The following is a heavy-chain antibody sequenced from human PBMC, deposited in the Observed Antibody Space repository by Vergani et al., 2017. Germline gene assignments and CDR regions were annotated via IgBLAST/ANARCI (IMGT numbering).Heavy chain of an antibody. V-gene: IGHV5-51*01. J-gene: IGHJ4*02. Sequence: EVQLVPSGAEVKKPGESPKISWEGSGNSFTNYWIVWVRQMPGKGREWMGVIYPGDSDTRYRPSFQGQVTISADKSITTAYLQWSSLKASDTAMYYCARTNNWGSVNFDYWGQGTLVTVSS. CDR1: GNSFTNYW. CDR2: IYPGDSDT. D-gene: IGHD7-27*01. CDR3: ARTNNWGSVNFDY.